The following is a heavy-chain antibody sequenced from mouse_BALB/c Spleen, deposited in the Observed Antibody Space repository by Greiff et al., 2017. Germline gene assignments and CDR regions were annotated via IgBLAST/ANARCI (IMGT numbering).Heavy chain of an antibody. CDR2: ISYSGST. J-gene: IGHJ2*01. V-gene: IGHV3-2*02. CDR3: ARGGYGSSYYFDY. Sequence: EVQLQESGPGLVKPSQSLSLTCTVTGYSITSDYAWNWIRQFPGNKLEWMGYISYSGSTSYNPSLKSRISITRDTSKNQFFLQLNSVTTEDTATYYCARGGYGSSYYFDYWGQGTTLTVSS. CDR1: GYSITSDYA. D-gene: IGHD1-1*01.